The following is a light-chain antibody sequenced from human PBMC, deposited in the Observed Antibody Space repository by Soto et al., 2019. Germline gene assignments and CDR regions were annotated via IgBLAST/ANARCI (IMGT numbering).Light chain of an antibody. V-gene: IGKV1-16*01. Sequence: DIQMTQSPSSRSASVGDRVTITCRASQGISSFLAWFQQKPGKAPKPLIYDASNLQNGVSSRFSGSGSDTHFTLTISSLQPEDFATYYCQQYHSYPASFGQGTRVEIK. CDR2: DAS. CDR1: QGISSF. J-gene: IGKJ1*01. CDR3: QQYHSYPAS.